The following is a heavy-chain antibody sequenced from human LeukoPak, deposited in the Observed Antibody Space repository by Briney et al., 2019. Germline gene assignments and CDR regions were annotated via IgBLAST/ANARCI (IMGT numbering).Heavy chain of an antibody. CDR1: GFTFSSYS. CDR2: ISSSSTYI. J-gene: IGHJ6*03. CDR3: ARDSGYCSGGSCYYFMDV. V-gene: IGHV3-21*01. Sequence: PGGSLRPSCAASGFTFSSYSMNWVRQAPGKGLEWVSSISSSSTYIYYADSVKGRFTISRDNAKNSLYLQMNSLRAEDTAVYYCARDSGYCSGGSCYYFMDVWGKGTTVTVSS. D-gene: IGHD2-15*01.